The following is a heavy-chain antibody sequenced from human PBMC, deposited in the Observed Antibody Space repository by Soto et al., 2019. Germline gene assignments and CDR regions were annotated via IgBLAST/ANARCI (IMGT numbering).Heavy chain of an antibody. CDR1: GFTVSSNY. Sequence: HPGGSLRLSCAASGFTVSSNYMSWVRQAPGKGLEWVSVIYSGGSTYYADSVKGRFTISRDNSKNTLYLQMNSLRAEDTAVYYCARDVIAAAALYWYFDLWGRGTLVTVSS. D-gene: IGHD6-13*01. V-gene: IGHV3-53*01. CDR3: ARDVIAAAALYWYFDL. J-gene: IGHJ2*01. CDR2: IYSGGST.